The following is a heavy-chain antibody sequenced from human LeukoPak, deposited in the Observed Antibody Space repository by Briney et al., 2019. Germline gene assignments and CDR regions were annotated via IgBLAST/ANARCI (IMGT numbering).Heavy chain of an antibody. CDR2: IGPGDDT. J-gene: IGHJ4*02. V-gene: IGHV3-69-1*01. CDR1: GFSFTAYS. CDR3: ARRLDS. Sequence: PGGSLRLSCAASGFSFTAYSMNWVRQAPGRGLQWISYIGPGDDTYYADSVTGRFTVSRDTAKNSLYLQMNGLRVEDTAVYYCARRLDSCGQGTLVTVSS.